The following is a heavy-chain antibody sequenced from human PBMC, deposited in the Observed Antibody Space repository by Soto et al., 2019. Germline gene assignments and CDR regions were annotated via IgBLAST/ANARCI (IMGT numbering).Heavy chain of an antibody. CDR3: AHRRGGYTWSDGNVDY. V-gene: IGHV2-5*02. CDR2: IYWDNDR. J-gene: IGHJ4*02. D-gene: IGHD1-20*01. Sequence: QITLEESGPALVNPTQPLTLTCTFSGFSLSTSGVGVGWSRQPPGKALEWRGLIYWDNDRRDSPSLRSRLTLTQDTSKNQVVLTLTDMGPVDTATYYCAHRRGGYTWSDGNVDYWGQGTPVTVSS. CDR1: GFSLSTSGVG.